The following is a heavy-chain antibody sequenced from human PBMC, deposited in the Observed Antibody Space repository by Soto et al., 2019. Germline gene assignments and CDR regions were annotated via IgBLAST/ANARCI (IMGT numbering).Heavy chain of an antibody. J-gene: IGHJ3*02. V-gene: IGHV5-51*01. CDR2: IYPGDSDT. D-gene: IGHD6-13*01. CDR1: GYSFTSYW. CDR3: ARSKAAAGFSYSDAFDI. Sequence: GESLKISCKGSGYSFTSYWIGWVRQMPGKGLEWMGIIYPGDSDTRYSPSFQGQVTISADKSISTAYLQWSSLKASDTAMYYCARSKAAAGFSYSDAFDIWGQGTMVTVS.